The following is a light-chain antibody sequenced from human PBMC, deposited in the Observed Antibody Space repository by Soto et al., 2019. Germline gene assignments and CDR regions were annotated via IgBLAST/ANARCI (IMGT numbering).Light chain of an antibody. J-gene: IGLJ2*01. Sequence: QSVLTHPPSVSGAPGQRVTISCTGSSSNIGAGYDVHWYQQFPGTAPKLLIYGNSNRPSGVPDRFSGSKSGTSASLAITGLQAEDEADYYCQSYDSSLSGSIFGGGTKLTGL. V-gene: IGLV1-40*01. CDR3: QSYDSSLSGSI. CDR2: GNS. CDR1: SSNIGAGYD.